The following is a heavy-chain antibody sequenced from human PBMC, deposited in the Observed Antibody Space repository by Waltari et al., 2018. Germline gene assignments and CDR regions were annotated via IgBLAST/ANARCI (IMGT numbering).Heavy chain of an antibody. CDR2: ISSTSTYI. CDR3: ARDWAAAASFDY. V-gene: IGHV3-21*01. CDR1: GFIFSSYS. J-gene: IGHJ4*02. D-gene: IGHD6-13*01. Sequence: EVQLVESGGGLVKPGGSLRLSCAASGFIFSSYSMNWVGQAPGKGLEWVSSISSTSTYIFYADSVKGRFTMSRDNAKNSVYLQMNSLRAEDTAVYYCARDWAAAASFDYWGQGTLVTVSS.